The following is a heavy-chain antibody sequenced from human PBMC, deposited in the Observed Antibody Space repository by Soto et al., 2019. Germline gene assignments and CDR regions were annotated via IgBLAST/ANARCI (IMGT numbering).Heavy chain of an antibody. J-gene: IGHJ4*02. CDR2: INPGGSIT. D-gene: IGHD5-12*01. Sequence: EEQLVESGGGLVQPGGSLRLSCAASGFTFSSYWMHWVRQAPGKGLVWVSRINPGGSITAYADSVKGRFTISRDNAKKTLYLQMNSLRGDDTAVYYFARVLTGKYSVWNYWCEGTLVTVSS. CDR3: ARVLTGKYSVWNY. CDR1: GFTFSSYW. V-gene: IGHV3-74*01.